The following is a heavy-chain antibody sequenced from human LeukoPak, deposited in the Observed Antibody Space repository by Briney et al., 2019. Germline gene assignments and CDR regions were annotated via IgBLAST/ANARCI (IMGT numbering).Heavy chain of an antibody. CDR2: IYYSGST. CDR1: GGSISSYY. D-gene: IGHD3-3*01. V-gene: IGHV4-59*08. J-gene: IGHJ4*02. Sequence: NSSETLSLTCTVSGGSISSYYWSWIRQPPGKGLEWIGYIYYSGSTNYNPSLKSRVTISVDTSKNQFSLKLSSVTAADTAVYYCARLGSLGWSGYYTGIDYFDYWGQGTLVTVSS. CDR3: ARLGSLGWSGYYTGIDYFDY.